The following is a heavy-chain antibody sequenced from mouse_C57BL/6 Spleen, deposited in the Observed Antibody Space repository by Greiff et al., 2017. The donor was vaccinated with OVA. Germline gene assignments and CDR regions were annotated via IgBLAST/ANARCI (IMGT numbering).Heavy chain of an antibody. Sequence: VQGVESDAELVKPGASVKISCKASGYTFTDHTIHWMKQRPEQGLEWIGYIYPRDGSTKYNEKFKGKATLTADKSSSTAYMQLNSLTSEDSAVYVCSRRNGNYWYLDVWGTGTTVTVSS. CDR2: IYPRDGST. V-gene: IGHV1-78*01. CDR3: SRRNGNYWYLDV. D-gene: IGHD2-1*01. CDR1: GYTFTDHT. J-gene: IGHJ1*03.